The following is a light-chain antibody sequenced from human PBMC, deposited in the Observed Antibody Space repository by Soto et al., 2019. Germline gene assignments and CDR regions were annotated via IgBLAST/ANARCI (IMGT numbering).Light chain of an antibody. V-gene: IGLV2-23*01. CDR2: EGS. Sequence: ALTQPASVSGSPGQSITISCTGTSSDVGSYNLVSWYQQHPGKAPKLMIYEGSKRPSGVSNRFSGSKSGNTASLTISGLQAEDEADYYCCSYAGSVYVFGTGTKVTVL. CDR3: CSYAGSVYV. J-gene: IGLJ1*01. CDR1: SSDVGSYNL.